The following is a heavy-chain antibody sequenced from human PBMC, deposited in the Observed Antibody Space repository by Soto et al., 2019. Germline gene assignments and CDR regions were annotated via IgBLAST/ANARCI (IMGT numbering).Heavy chain of an antibody. D-gene: IGHD4-17*01. V-gene: IGHV2-5*02. CDR2: IYWDDDK. J-gene: IGHJ2*01. Sequence: QITLKESGPTLVKPTQTLTLTCTFSGFSLSTSGVAVGWIRQPPGKALDGLTLIYWDDDKSYSPSLKSRLTITMATSKNQGVLTVANLHPVHTATSSGARALAYGGRWYFDLWGRRTLVTVSS. CDR1: GFSLSTSGVA. CDR3: ARALAYGGRWYFDL.